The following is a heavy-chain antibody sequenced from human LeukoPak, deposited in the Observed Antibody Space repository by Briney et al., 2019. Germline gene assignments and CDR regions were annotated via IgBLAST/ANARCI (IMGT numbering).Heavy chain of an antibody. J-gene: IGHJ6*02. CDR2: INPNSGGT. D-gene: IGHD1-26*01. Sequence: ASVKVSCKASGYTFTGYYMHWVRQAPGQGLEWMGWINPNSGGTNYAQKFQGRVTMTRDTPISTAYMELSRLRSDDTAVYYCAKHQPPPGLVGVLGKYYSYGMDVWGQGTTVTVSS. CDR3: AKHQPPPGLVGVLGKYYSYGMDV. CDR1: GYTFTGYY. V-gene: IGHV1-2*02.